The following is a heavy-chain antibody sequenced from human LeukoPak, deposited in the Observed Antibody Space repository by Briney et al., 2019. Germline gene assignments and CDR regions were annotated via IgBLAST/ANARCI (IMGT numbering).Heavy chain of an antibody. CDR3: ASLGNTNYYYYGMDV. D-gene: IGHD3-3*01. CDR1: GGSISSGGYY. CDR2: IYYSGST. Sequence: SETLSLTCTVSGGSISSGGYYWSWIRQHPGKGLEWIGYIYYSGSTYYNPSLKSRVTISVDTSKNQFSLKLSSVPAADTAVYYCASLGNTNYYYYGMDVWGQGTTVTVSS. V-gene: IGHV4-31*03. J-gene: IGHJ6*02.